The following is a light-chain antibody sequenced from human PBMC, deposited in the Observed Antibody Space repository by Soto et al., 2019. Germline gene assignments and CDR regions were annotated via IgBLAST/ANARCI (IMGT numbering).Light chain of an antibody. CDR2: AAS. Sequence: DIQLTQSPSSLSASVGDRVTITCRESQSIRSYLNWYQQKPGKAPKLLIYAASSLQTGVSSRFSGSGSGTDFTLTISSLQPEDFATYYCQQTSSTPTFGGGTKVEIK. CDR1: QSIRSY. J-gene: IGKJ4*01. V-gene: IGKV1-39*01. CDR3: QQTSSTPT.